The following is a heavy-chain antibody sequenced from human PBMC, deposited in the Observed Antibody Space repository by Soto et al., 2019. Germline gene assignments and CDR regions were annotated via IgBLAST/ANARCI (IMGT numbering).Heavy chain of an antibody. Sequence: PGESLKISCAASGFSVNTYAMSWVRQAPGKGLEWVSTTGISGRTTYYADSVKGRFTVSRDDSKNTLDLQMSSLRAEDTAVYYCATVHNTSRSFDYWGQGTLVTVSS. CDR1: GFSVNTYA. J-gene: IGHJ4*02. CDR2: TGISGRTT. CDR3: ATVHNTSRSFDY. V-gene: IGHV3-23*01. D-gene: IGHD1-20*01.